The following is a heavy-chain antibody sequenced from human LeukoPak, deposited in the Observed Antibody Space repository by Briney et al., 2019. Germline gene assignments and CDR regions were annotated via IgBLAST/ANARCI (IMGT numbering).Heavy chain of an antibody. D-gene: IGHD6-19*01. CDR1: GFTFSSYA. V-gene: IGHV3-23*01. CDR3: TRALYNTGWYPDYFDS. Sequence: PGGSLRLSCAASGFTFSSYAMSWVRQAPGKGLEWVSAISGSGGSIYYADSVKGRFTISRDNAKNSLFLQMSSLRAEDTAIYYCTRALYNTGWYPDYFDSWGQGTLVTVSS. CDR2: ISGSGGSI. J-gene: IGHJ4*02.